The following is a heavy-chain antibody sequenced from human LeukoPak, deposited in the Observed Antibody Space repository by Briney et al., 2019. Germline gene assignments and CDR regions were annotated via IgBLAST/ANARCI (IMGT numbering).Heavy chain of an antibody. Sequence: SETLSLTCTVSGGSISSSNFYWGWIRQPPGKGLEWIGSIYYSGSTYYNPSLKSRVTISVDTSKNQFSLKLSSVTAADTAVYYCAREGGDYGGNSQFWYFDLWGRGTLVTVSS. D-gene: IGHD4-23*01. CDR1: GGSISSSNFY. CDR2: IYYSGST. V-gene: IGHV4-39*07. CDR3: AREGGDYGGNSQFWYFDL. J-gene: IGHJ2*01.